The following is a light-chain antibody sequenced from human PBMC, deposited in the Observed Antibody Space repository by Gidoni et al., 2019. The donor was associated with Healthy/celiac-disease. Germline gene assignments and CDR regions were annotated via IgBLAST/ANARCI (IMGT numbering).Light chain of an antibody. V-gene: IGKV1-39*01. CDR3: QQSYSTPPALT. CDR1: HSISSY. Sequence: DIQMTQSPSSLSASVGDRVTITCRASHSISSYLNWYQQKPGKAPKLLIYAASSLQSGVPSRFSGSGSGTDFTLTISSLQPEEFATYYCQQSYSTPPALTCXGXTKVEIK. J-gene: IGKJ4*01. CDR2: AAS.